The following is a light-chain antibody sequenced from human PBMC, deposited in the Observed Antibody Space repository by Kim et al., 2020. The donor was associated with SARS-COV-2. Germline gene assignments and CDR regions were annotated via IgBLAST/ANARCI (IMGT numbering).Light chain of an antibody. Sequence: EIVLTQSPATLSLSPGERATLSCRASQSLNIYLAWYQQKPGQAPRLLIYDASNRATGIPARFSGSGSRTDFTLTISSLEPEDFAVYYCQQRSSWPLTFGGGTKLEI. V-gene: IGKV3-11*01. CDR3: QQRSSWPLT. CDR1: QSLNIY. CDR2: DAS. J-gene: IGKJ4*01.